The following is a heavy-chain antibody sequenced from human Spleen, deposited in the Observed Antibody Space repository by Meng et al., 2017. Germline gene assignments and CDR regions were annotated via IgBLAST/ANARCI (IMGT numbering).Heavy chain of an antibody. CDR2: FYHSGST. Sequence: HQDSGPEXTNPSGALSXTLAVSGGSSSSSNGWRLVRQSPGKGLEWIGEFYHSGSTNYNSSLKSRVTISVDTSKNQLSLKLRSVTAADTAVYYCASNDLGARRGFGYWGQGTLVTVSS. CDR3: ASNDLGARRGFGY. CDR1: GGSSSSSNG. D-gene: IGHD1-26*01. V-gene: IGHV4-4*02. J-gene: IGHJ4*02.